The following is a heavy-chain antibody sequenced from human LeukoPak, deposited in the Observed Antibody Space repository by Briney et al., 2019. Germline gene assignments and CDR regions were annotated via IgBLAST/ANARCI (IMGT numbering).Heavy chain of an antibody. J-gene: IGHJ3*02. D-gene: IGHD3-3*01. CDR3: SRAKEERVFLSGFDI. V-gene: IGHV4-59*08. CDR2: IYYSGST. CDR1: GGSISSYY. Sequence: SETLSLTCTVSGGSISSYYWSWIRQPPGKALERIGYIYYSGSTNYNPSLKRRVTILVDTSKNQFSLKLSSVTAAATAVYYCSRAKEERVFLSGFDIWGQGTMVTVSS.